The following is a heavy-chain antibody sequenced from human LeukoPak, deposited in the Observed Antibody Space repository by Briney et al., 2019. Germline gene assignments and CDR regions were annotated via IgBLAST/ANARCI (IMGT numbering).Heavy chain of an antibody. V-gene: IGHV3-48*01. D-gene: IGHD1-26*01. J-gene: IGHJ6*03. CDR1: EFTFSSYS. CDR3: ARAAKWEFYHYYMDI. CDR2: ISNGSGNR. Sequence: GGSLRLSCVASEFTFSSYSMIWVRQAPGKGLEWISYISNGSGNRYYADSVKGRFTISRDNARNLLYLQMNNLKADDTAVYYCARAAKWEFYHYYMDIWGKGTTVAVSS.